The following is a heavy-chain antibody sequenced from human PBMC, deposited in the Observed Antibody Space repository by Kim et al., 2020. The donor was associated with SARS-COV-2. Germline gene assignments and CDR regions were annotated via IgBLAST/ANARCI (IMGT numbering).Heavy chain of an antibody. Sequence: SETLSLTCTVSGGSISSSSYYWGWIRQPPGKGLEWIGSTYYSGSTYYNPSLKSRVTISVDTSKNQFSLKLSSVTAADTAVYYCARERGTMIVVVISDAFDIWGQGTMVTVSS. J-gene: IGHJ3*02. CDR2: TYYSGST. CDR3: ARERGTMIVVVISDAFDI. V-gene: IGHV4-39*07. CDR1: GGSISSSSYY. D-gene: IGHD3-22*01.